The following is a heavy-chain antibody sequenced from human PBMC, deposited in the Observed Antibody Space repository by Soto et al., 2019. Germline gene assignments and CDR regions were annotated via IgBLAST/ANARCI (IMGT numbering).Heavy chain of an antibody. V-gene: IGHV1-69*02. CDR2: IIPILGIA. D-gene: IGHD1-26*01. J-gene: IGHJ4*02. CDR1: GGTFSSYT. Sequence: QVQLVQSGAAVKKPGSSVKVSCKASGGTFSSYTISWVRQAPGQGLEWMGRIIPILGIANYAQKFQGRVTITADKSTSTAYMELSSLRSEDTAVYYCARGVVGAPVYFDYWGQGTLVTVSS. CDR3: ARGVVGAPVYFDY.